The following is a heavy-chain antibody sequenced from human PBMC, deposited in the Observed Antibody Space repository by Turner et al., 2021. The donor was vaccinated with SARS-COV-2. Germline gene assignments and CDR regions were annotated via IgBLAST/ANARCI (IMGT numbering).Heavy chain of an antibody. Sequence: EVQLVESGGGLVQPGGSLRLSCAAIGFTFSSYAMHWVGQATGKGREWVSAIGTAGDTYYPDSVKGQFTISRENAKNSLYLQMNSLRAGDTAVYYCARAGGMTTVLPGYFDLWGRGTLVTVSS. D-gene: IGHD4-17*01. V-gene: IGHV3-13*04. CDR1: GFTFSSYA. J-gene: IGHJ2*01. CDR3: ARAGGMTTVLPGYFDL. CDR2: IGTAGDT.